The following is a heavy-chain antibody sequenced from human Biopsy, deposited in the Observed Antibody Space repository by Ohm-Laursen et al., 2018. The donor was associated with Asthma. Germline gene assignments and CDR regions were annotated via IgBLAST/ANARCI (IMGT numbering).Heavy chain of an antibody. CDR2: IHYRGTT. CDR3: VRGSSSWHHGPFHYYYGLDV. V-gene: IGHV4-39*01. CDR1: SGSDGHMRSGNYY. D-gene: IGHD6-13*01. J-gene: IGHJ6*02. Sequence: TLSLTCSLSSGSDGHMRSGNYYWGWIRQPPGKRLQRIGRIHYRGTTYYNPSLESRVTVSADTSKNQFPLKLTSVTTADTAVYYCVRGSSSWHHGPFHYYYGLDVWGQGTTATVSS.